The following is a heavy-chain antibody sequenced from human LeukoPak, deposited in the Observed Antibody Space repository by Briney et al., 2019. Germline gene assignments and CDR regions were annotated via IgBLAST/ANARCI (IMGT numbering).Heavy chain of an antibody. V-gene: IGHV4-34*01. J-gene: IGHJ5*02. CDR1: GGSISSDY. D-gene: IGHD3-3*01. CDR3: ASGRPLTIFGVVIDGNWFDP. CDR2: INHSGST. Sequence: SETLSLTCTVSGGSISSDYWSWIRQPPGKGLEWIGEINHSGSTNYNPSLKSRVTISVDTSKNQFSLKLSSVTAADTAVYYCASGRPLTIFGVVIDGNWFDPWGQGTLVTVSS.